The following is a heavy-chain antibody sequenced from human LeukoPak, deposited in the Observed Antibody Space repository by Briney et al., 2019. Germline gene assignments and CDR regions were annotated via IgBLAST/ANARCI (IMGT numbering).Heavy chain of an antibody. CDR1: GYTFTSYG. Sequence: ASVKVSFKASGYTFTSYGISWVRQAPGQGLEWMGWISAYNGNTNYAQKLQGRVTMTTDTSTSTAYMELRSLRSDDTAVYYCARDSYYYDSSGYYAGYYYYYGMDVWGQGTTVTVSS. D-gene: IGHD3-22*01. V-gene: IGHV1-18*01. CDR3: ARDSYYYDSSGYYAGYYYYYGMDV. CDR2: ISAYNGNT. J-gene: IGHJ6*02.